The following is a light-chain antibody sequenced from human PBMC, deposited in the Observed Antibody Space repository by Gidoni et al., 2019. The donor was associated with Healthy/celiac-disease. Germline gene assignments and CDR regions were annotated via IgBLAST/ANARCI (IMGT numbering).Light chain of an antibody. V-gene: IGKV1-9*01. J-gene: IGKJ2*03. CDR2: AAS. Sequence: DIQLTQSPSFLSASVGDRVTITCWASQGISSYLAWYQQKPGKAPKLLIYAASTLQSGVPSRFSCSGSGTEFTLTISSLQPEDFATYYCQQLNSYPPSFXQXTKLEIK. CDR3: QQLNSYPPS. CDR1: QGISSY.